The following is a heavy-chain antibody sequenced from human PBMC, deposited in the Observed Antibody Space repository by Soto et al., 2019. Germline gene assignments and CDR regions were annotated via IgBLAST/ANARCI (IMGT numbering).Heavy chain of an antibody. CDR3: ARDRIAAASSTAFDI. D-gene: IGHD6-13*01. CDR1: GFTFSSYS. J-gene: IGHJ3*02. CDR2: ISSSSSYI. Sequence: GGSLRLSCAASGFTFSSYSMNWVRQAPGKGLEWVSSISSSSSYIYYADSVKGRFTISRDNAKNSLYLQMNSLRAEDTAVYYCARDRIAAASSTAFDIWGQGTMVTVSS. V-gene: IGHV3-21*01.